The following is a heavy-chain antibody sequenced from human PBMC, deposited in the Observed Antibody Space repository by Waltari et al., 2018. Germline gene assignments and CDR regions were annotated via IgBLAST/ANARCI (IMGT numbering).Heavy chain of an antibody. CDR3: ARQAWIQLWLYNWFDP. J-gene: IGHJ5*02. V-gene: IGHV4-39*01. CDR1: GGSISSSSYY. Sequence: QLQLQESGPGLVKPPETLSLTCTVSGGSISSSSYYWGWIRQPPGRGREWIGSIYYSGRTYYNPSLKSRVTISVDTSKNPFSLKLSSVTAADTAVYYCARQAWIQLWLYNWFDPWGQGTLVTVSS. CDR2: IYYSGRT. D-gene: IGHD5-18*01.